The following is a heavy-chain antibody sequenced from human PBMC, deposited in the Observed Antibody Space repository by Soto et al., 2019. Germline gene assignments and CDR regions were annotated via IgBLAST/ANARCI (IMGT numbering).Heavy chain of an antibody. J-gene: IGHJ6*02. Sequence: GGSLRLSCAASGFTFNSYGMHWVRQGPGNGLEWVAFISYDSTKTYYADSVKGRFTISRDNSNSALYVQMNSLTGEDTAVYYCARTRRDWSDFHYYSLDVWGQGTTVTVSS. D-gene: IGHD3-9*01. CDR2: ISYDSTKT. CDR1: GFTFNSYG. V-gene: IGHV3-30*03. CDR3: ARTRRDWSDFHYYSLDV.